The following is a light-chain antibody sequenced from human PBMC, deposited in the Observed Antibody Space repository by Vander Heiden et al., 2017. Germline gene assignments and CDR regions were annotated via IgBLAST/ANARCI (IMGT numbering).Light chain of an antibody. V-gene: IGKV1-8*01. CDR3: QQYYSYPRT. Sequence: AIRMTHSPSSFSASTGDRVTITCRPSQGISSYLAWYQQKPGKAPKLLIYAASTLQSGVPSRFSGSGSGTDFTLTIRCLQSEDFATYYCQQYYSYPRTFGQGTKVEIK. J-gene: IGKJ1*01. CDR2: AAS. CDR1: QGISSY.